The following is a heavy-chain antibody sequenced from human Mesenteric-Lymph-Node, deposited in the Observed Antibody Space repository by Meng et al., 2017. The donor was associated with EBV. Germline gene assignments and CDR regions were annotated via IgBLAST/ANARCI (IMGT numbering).Heavy chain of an antibody. CDR3: ARVAGSNYGSGSYYFDY. CDR2: IYHSGST. V-gene: IGHV4-30-2*01. Sequence: LQLQESGSGLGKPSQTLSPTCAVPGGSISRGGYSWSWIRQPPGKGLEWIGYIYHSGSTYYNPSLKSRVTISVDRSKNQFSLKLSSVTAADTAVYYCARVAGSNYGSGSYYFDYWGQGTLVTVSS. CDR1: GGSISRGGYS. D-gene: IGHD3-10*01. J-gene: IGHJ4*02.